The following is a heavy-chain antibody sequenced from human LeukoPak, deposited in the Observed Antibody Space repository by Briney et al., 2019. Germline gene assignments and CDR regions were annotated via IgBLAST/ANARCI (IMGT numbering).Heavy chain of an antibody. D-gene: IGHD3-22*01. CDR2: INPSGGST. CDR3: AREEVYDSSGRGWFDP. Sequence: ASVKVSCKASGYTFTSSYMHWVRQAPGQGLEWMGIINPSGGSTSYAQKFQGRVTMTRDMSTSTVYMELSSLRSEDTAVYYCAREEVYDSSGRGWFDPWGQGTLVTVSS. J-gene: IGHJ5*02. CDR1: GYTFTSSY. V-gene: IGHV1-46*01.